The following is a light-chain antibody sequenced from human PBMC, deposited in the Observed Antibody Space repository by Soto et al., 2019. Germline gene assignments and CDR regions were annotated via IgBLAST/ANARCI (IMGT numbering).Light chain of an antibody. Sequence: QSALTQPASVSGSPGQSITISCTGTSSDVGGYTYVSWYQQHPGKVPKLLVYHVDARPPGVSNRFSGSKSGNTASLTISGLQADDEADYYCSSYTISITHVVFGGGTKLTVL. CDR2: HVD. CDR1: SSDVGGYTY. V-gene: IGLV2-14*03. J-gene: IGLJ2*01. CDR3: SSYTISITHVV.